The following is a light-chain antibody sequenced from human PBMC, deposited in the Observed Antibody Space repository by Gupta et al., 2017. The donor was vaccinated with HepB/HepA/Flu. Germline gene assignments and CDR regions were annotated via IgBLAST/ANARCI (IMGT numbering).Light chain of an antibody. CDR3: AAWDDSLSGVV. CDR1: SSNIGSNY. J-gene: IGLJ2*01. Sequence: QSVLPQPPSASGTPGQRVTISCSGSSSNIGSNYVYWYQQLPGTAPKLLIYRNNQRPSGVPDRFSGSKSGTSASLATSGLRAEDEADYYCAAWDDSLSGVVFGGGTKLTVL. CDR2: RNN. V-gene: IGLV1-47*01.